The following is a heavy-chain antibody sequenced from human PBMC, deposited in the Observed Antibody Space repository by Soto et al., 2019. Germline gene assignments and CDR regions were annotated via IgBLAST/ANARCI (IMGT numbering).Heavy chain of an antibody. J-gene: IGHJ4*02. CDR1: GGTFSSYA. Sequence: ASVKVSCKASGGTFSSYAISWVRQAPGQGLEWMGGIIPIFGTANYAQKFQGRVTITRDTSASTAYMELSSLRSEDTAVYYCARSIVVVTALDHWGQGTLVTVS. V-gene: IGHV1-69*05. CDR3: ARSIVVVTALDH. D-gene: IGHD2-21*02. CDR2: IIPIFGTA.